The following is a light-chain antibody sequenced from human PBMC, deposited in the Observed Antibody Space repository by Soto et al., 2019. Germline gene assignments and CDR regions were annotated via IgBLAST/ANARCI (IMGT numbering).Light chain of an antibody. V-gene: IGKV1-39*01. Sequence: DIQMTPSPSSLSASVGDRVTILGRESQSIVTYLNWYLQKPGKAPKLLIYAASNLQSGVPSRFSGSGSGTDFTLTISSLQPEDFATYFCQQSYSTPPWTFGQGTKVDIK. J-gene: IGKJ1*01. CDR3: QQSYSTPPWT. CDR1: QSIVTY. CDR2: AAS.